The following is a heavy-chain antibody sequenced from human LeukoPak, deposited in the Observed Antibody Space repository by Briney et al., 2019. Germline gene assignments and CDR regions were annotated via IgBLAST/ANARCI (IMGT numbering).Heavy chain of an antibody. Sequence: PGGSLRLSCTVSAFTVSSDSMSWVRQAPGKGLEWVSFIYSGGSTHYSDSVKGRFTISRDNSKNTLYLQMNSLRAEDTAVYYCARLREIPVFGVVTKSTSYFDYWGQGTLVTVSS. CDR2: IYSGGST. CDR1: AFTVSSDS. V-gene: IGHV3-53*01. J-gene: IGHJ4*02. D-gene: IGHD3-3*01. CDR3: ARLREIPVFGVVTKSTSYFDY.